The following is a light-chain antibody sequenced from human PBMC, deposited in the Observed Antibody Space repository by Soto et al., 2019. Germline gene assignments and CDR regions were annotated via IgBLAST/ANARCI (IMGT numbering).Light chain of an antibody. CDR2: GAS. V-gene: IGKV3-20*01. CDR1: QSISGNF. Sequence: EIEFTQAPSTPCLSPREGATLSCRARQSISGNFLAWYQEKPGQAPRLLIYGASSRATGIPDRFSGSGSGTDFTLTISRLEPEDFAVYYCRQYGRSLGFAFGGGTKVDIK. J-gene: IGKJ4*01. CDR3: RQYGRSLGFA.